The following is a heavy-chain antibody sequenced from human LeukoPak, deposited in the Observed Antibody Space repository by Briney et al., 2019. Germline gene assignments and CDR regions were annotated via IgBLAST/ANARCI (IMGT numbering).Heavy chain of an antibody. Sequence: GGSLRLSCAASGFSFSDYAMSWVRRAPGKGLEWVSTISYSGSSTYYADAVKGRFTISRDNSSNTVYLQMNSLRAEDTAIYYCAKDSARVVVLGYFDYWGQGTLVTVSS. CDR3: AKDSARVVVLGYFDY. CDR1: GFSFSDYA. V-gene: IGHV3-23*01. D-gene: IGHD2-15*01. CDR2: ISYSGSST. J-gene: IGHJ4*02.